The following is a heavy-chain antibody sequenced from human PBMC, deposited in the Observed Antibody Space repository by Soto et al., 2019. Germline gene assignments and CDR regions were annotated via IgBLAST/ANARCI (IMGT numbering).Heavy chain of an antibody. Sequence: PGGSLRLSCAASGFTFSSYEMNWVRQAPGKGLEWVSYISSSGSTIYYADSVKGRFTISRDNAKNSLYLQMNSLRAEDTAVYYCAREGARYCSSTSCYNFYGMDVWGQGTTVTVSS. CDR1: GFTFSSYE. V-gene: IGHV3-48*03. J-gene: IGHJ6*02. D-gene: IGHD2-2*02. CDR3: AREGARYCSSTSCYNFYGMDV. CDR2: ISSSGSTI.